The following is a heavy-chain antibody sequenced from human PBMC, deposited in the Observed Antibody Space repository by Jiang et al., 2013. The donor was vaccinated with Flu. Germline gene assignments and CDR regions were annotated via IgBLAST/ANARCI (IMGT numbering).Heavy chain of an antibody. Sequence: TNYNPSLKSRVTMSVDTSKNQFSLRLSSVTAADTAFYYCARSYSTWSWPFDSWGQ. CDR2: T. J-gene: IGHJ4*02. V-gene: IGHV4-4*07. CDR3: ARSYSTWSWPFDS. D-gene: IGHD2/OR15-2a*01.